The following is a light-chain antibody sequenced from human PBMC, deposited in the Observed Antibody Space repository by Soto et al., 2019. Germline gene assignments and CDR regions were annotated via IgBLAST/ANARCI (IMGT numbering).Light chain of an antibody. V-gene: IGKV3-20*01. J-gene: IGKJ4*01. Sequence: EIVLTQSPGTLSLSPGERATLSCRASQSVSSSYLAWYQQKPGQAPRLLIYGASSRATGIPDRFSGSGSGTDFTLTNSRLEPEDFAVYDCQQYGSSQAFGGGTKVEIK. CDR3: QQYGSSQA. CDR1: QSVSSSY. CDR2: GAS.